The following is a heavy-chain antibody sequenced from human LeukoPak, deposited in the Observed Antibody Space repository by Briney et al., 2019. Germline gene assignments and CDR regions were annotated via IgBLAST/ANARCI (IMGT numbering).Heavy chain of an antibody. CDR1: GGSISSSSYY. CDR3: AREPYYYDSSGYPRRHFDY. V-gene: IGHV4-39*07. CDR2: IYYSGST. Sequence: SETLSLTCTVSGGSISSSSYYWGWIRQPPGKGLEWIGSIYYSGSTYYNPSLKSRVTISVDTSKNQFSLKLSSVTAADTAVYYCAREPYYYDSSGYPRRHFDYWGQGTLVTVSS. J-gene: IGHJ4*02. D-gene: IGHD3-22*01.